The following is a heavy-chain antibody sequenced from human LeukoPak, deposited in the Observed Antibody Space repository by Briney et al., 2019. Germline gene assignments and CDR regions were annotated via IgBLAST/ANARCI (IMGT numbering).Heavy chain of an antibody. Sequence: PSQTLSLTCTVSGGSISSGDYYWSWIRQPPGKGLEWIGYIYHSGSTYYNPSLKSRVTISVDRSKNQFSLKLSSVTAADTAVYYCARRGPPSDSVAFDIWGQGTMVTVSS. CDR1: GGSISSGDYY. CDR3: ARRGPPSDSVAFDI. CDR2: IYHSGST. J-gene: IGHJ3*02. V-gene: IGHV4-30-2*01.